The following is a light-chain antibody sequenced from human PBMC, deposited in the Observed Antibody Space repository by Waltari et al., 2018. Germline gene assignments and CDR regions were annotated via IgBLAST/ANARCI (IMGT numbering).Light chain of an antibody. J-gene: IGKJ5*01. Sequence: EIVLTQSPATLSLSPGQRGTLSCRASQSVGANLAWYQQKPGQVPRLLIYDASNRATGIPARCSGSGSGTDFTLTISSLEPEDFAVYYCQQRRTWPSITFGQGTRLDI. CDR3: QQRRTWPSIT. CDR2: DAS. V-gene: IGKV3-11*01. CDR1: QSVGAN.